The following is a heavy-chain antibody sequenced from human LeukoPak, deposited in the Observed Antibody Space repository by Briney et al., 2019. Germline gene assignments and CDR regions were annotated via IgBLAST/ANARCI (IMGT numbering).Heavy chain of an antibody. CDR1: GFTFSSYA. Sequence: GGSLRLSCAASGFTFSSYAMHWVRQAPGKGLEWVAVISYDGSNKYYADSVKGRFTISRDNSKNSLYLQMNSLRAEDTAVYYCARDWNYGGAFEYWGQGTLATVSS. D-gene: IGHD4-23*01. V-gene: IGHV3-30*04. CDR2: ISYDGSNK. CDR3: ARDWNYGGAFEY. J-gene: IGHJ4*02.